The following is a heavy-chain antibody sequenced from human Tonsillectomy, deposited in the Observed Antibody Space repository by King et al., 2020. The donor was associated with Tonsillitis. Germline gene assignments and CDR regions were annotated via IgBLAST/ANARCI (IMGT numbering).Heavy chain of an antibody. D-gene: IGHD3-10*01. CDR1: GYTFTNYW. CDR2: IDPSDSYT. J-gene: IGHJ3*02. V-gene: IGHV5-10-1*01. CDR3: ARLLGDYYGSGTDAFNI. Sequence: QLVQSGAEVKKPGESLRISCQGSGYTFTNYWINWVRQMPGKGLEWMGRIDPSDSYTNYGPSFQGHVTISADKSISTAYLQWSSLRASDTAMYYCARLLGDYYGSGTDAFNIWGQATMVTAPS.